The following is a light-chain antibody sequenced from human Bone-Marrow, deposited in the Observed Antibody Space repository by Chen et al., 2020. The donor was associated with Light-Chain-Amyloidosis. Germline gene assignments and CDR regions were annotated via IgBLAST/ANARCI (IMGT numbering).Light chain of an antibody. CDR2: SAS. CDR3: QHYFNWPRNT. CDR1: QSLNSD. Sequence: EIVMKQSPATLSVSPGERATLSCRASQSLNSDLAWYQQKPGQAPRLLIYSASTRATGTPARFSGSGSGTEFTLTISSMQSEDFAVYYCQHYFNWPRNTFGQGTKLEIK. J-gene: IGKJ2*01. V-gene: IGKV3-15*01.